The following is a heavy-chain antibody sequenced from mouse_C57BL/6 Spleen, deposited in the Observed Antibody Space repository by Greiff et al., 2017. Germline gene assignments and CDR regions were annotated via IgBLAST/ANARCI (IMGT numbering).Heavy chain of an antibody. D-gene: IGHD3-2*02. Sequence: QVQLQQPGAELVRPGSSVKLSCKASGYTFTSYWMDWVKQRPGQGLEWIGNIYPSDSETHYNQKFKDKATLTVDKSSSTAYMQLSSLTSEDSAVXYCARRRLRLNDAMDYWGQGTTVTVSS. CDR3: ARRRLRLNDAMDY. J-gene: IGHJ4*01. CDR2: IYPSDSET. V-gene: IGHV1-61*01. CDR1: GYTFTSYW.